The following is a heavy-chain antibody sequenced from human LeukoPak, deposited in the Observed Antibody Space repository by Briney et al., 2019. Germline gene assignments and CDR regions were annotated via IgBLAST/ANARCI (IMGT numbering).Heavy chain of an antibody. CDR1: GFTFSSYG. CDR3: ARDSAGYYDYVWGSYRCFDY. Sequence: PGGSLRLSCAASGFTFSSYGMNWVRQAPGKGLEWVSYISSSSSTIYYADSVKGRFTISRDNAKNSLYLQMNSLRAEDTAVYYCARDSAGYYDYVWGSYRCFDYWGQGTLVTVSP. CDR2: ISSSSSTI. D-gene: IGHD3-16*02. V-gene: IGHV3-48*01. J-gene: IGHJ4*02.